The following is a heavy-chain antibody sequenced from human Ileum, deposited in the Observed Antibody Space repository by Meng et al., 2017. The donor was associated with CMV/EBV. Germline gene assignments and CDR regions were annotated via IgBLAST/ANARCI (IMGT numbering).Heavy chain of an antibody. CDR2: IDWGGEK. CDR3: ARPHGSSGWYYFDY. V-gene: IGHV2-70*04. J-gene: IGHJ4*02. CDR1: GLSLSTNEMR. Sequence: SGPTLVKPTQTLTLTCSFSGLSLSTNEMRVSWIRQPPGKALEWLARIDWGGEKVYSTYLKTRLTISKDTSKNQVVLTMTNMDPVDTATYYCARPHGSSGWYYFDYWGQGTLVTVSS. D-gene: IGHD6-19*01.